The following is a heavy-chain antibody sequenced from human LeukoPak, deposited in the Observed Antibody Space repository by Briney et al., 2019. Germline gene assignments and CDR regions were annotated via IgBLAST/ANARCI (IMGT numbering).Heavy chain of an antibody. D-gene: IGHD6-13*01. CDR2: FSPGRDGK. CDR1: GFYFSDYF. V-gene: IGHV3-11*05. CDR3: AREFGSSRAFDI. J-gene: IGHJ3*02. Sequence: PGGSLRLSCAGSGFYFSDYFMAWMRQTPGKGLQRVSYFSPGRDGKAHADSVKGRFTISRDNGKNSLYLLMTSLTADDTAVYYCAREFGSSRAFDIWGQGTVVTV.